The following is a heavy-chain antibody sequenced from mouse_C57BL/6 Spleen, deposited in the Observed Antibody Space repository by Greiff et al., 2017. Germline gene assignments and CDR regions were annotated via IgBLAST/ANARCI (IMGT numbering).Heavy chain of an antibody. CDR1: GFTFSDAW. CDR3: TREVLGDFDY. J-gene: IGHJ2*01. Sequence: EVMLVESGGGLVQPGGSMKLSCAASGFTFSDAWMDWVRQSPEKGLEWVAEIRNKANNHATYYAESVKGRFTISRDDSKSRVYLQMNSLRAEDTGIYYCTREVLGDFDYWGQGTTLTVSS. V-gene: IGHV6-6*01. CDR2: IRNKANNHAT. D-gene: IGHD2-14*01.